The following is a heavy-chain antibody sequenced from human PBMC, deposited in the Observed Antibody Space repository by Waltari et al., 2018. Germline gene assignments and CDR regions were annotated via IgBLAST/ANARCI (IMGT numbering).Heavy chain of an antibody. V-gene: IGHV1-2*07. J-gene: IGHJ4*02. CDR2: INPNSGGK. CDR1: GYTFTGYY. Sequence: QVQLVQSGAEVKKPGASVKVSCKASGYTFTGYYMHWVRQAPGQGLEWMGWINPNSGGKNDAHKSQGRVTMTRDTSISTAYMELSRLRSDDTAVYYCARDRAWYYYDSSGPLDYWGQGTLVTVSS. CDR3: ARDRAWYYYDSSGPLDY. D-gene: IGHD3-22*01.